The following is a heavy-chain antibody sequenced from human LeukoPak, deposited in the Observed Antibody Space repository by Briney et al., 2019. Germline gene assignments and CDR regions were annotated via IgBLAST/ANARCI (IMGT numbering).Heavy chain of an antibody. D-gene: IGHD5-24*01. V-gene: IGHV4-4*07. CDR3: ARGRGDGYNYPFDY. CDR1: SGSIRTFY. J-gene: IGHJ4*02. CDR2: IYTSGRT. Sequence: SETLSLTCTVSSGSIRTFYWSWIRQPAGKGLEWIGRIYTSGRTNYNPSLKSRVTISVDTSKNQFSLKLSSVTAADTAVYYCARGRGDGYNYPFDYWGQGTLVTVSS.